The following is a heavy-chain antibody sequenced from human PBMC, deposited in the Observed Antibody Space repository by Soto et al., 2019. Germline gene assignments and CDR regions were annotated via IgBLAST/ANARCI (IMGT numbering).Heavy chain of an antibody. Sequence: QVQLQESGPGLVKPSQTLSLTCTVSGGSISSGNYYWCWIRQPPGKGLEWIGYISHSGTTYYNPSLKSGITISVDTSKNQFSLKLSSVTAADTAVYYCARDLSDYNGMDVWGQGTTVTVSS. CDR3: ARDLSDYNGMDV. CDR1: GGSISSGNYY. J-gene: IGHJ6*02. D-gene: IGHD3-16*02. CDR2: ISHSGTT. V-gene: IGHV4-30-4*01.